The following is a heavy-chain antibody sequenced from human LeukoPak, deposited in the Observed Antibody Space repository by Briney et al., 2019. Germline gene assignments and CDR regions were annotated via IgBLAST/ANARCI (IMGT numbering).Heavy chain of an antibody. Sequence: SETLSLTCAVYGGSFSGYYWSWIRQPPGKGLEWIGEINHSGSTNYNPSLKSRVTISVDTSENQFSLKLSSVTAADTAVYYCARVGYYDSSGYYDYWGQGTLVTVSS. CDR1: GGSFSGYY. J-gene: IGHJ4*02. CDR3: ARVGYYDSSGYYDY. D-gene: IGHD3-22*01. CDR2: INHSGST. V-gene: IGHV4-34*01.